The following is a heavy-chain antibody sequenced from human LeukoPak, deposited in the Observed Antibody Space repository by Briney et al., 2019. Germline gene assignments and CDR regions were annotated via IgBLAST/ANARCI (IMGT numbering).Heavy chain of an antibody. Sequence: GASVKVSCEASGGTFSSYAISWVRQAPGQGLEWMGGIIPIFGTANYAQKFQGRVTITTDESTSTAYMGLSSLRSEDTAVYYCARSGFGTRGRDGYKGRFDYWGQGTLVTVSS. D-gene: IGHD5-24*01. CDR3: ARSGFGTRGRDGYKGRFDY. CDR2: IIPIFGTA. CDR1: GGTFSSYA. J-gene: IGHJ4*02. V-gene: IGHV1-69*05.